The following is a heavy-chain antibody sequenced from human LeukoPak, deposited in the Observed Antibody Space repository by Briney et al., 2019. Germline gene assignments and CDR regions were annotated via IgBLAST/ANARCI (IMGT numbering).Heavy chain of an antibody. D-gene: IGHD2-15*01. CDR1: GFTFSSYW. CDR2: IKQDASQE. J-gene: IGHJ4*02. V-gene: IGHV3-7*03. Sequence: GGSLRLSCAASGFTFSSYWMSWVRQAPGKGPEWVAHIKQDASQEDHVDSVKGRFTISRDNAKNSLYLQMNSLRAEDTAVYYCATEGGPPIERYWGQGTLVTVSS. CDR3: ATEGGPPIERY.